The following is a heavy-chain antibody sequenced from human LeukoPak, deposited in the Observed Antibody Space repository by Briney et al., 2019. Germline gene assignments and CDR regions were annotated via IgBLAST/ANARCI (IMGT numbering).Heavy chain of an antibody. V-gene: IGHV4-38-2*02. J-gene: IGHJ4*02. CDR3: ARGGERGIVVVVAATNFDY. D-gene: IGHD2-15*01. CDR2: IYHSGST. Sequence: PSETLSLTCTVSGYSISSGYYWGWIRQPPGKGLEWIGSIYHSGSTYYNPSLKSRVTISVDTSKNQFSLKLSSVTAADTAVYYCARGGERGIVVVVAATNFDYWGQGTLVTVSS. CDR1: GYSISSGYY.